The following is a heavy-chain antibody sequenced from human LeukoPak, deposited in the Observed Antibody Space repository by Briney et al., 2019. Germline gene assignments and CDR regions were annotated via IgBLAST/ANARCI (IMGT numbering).Heavy chain of an antibody. CDR3: GRGAYSNYYLGWFDP. CDR2: IYYSGST. J-gene: IGHJ5*02. Sequence: PSETLSLTCTVSGGSISSSSYYWGWIRQPPGKGLEWIGSIYYSGSTYYNPSLKSRVTISVDTSKNQFSLKLSSVTAADTAVYYCGRGAYSNYYLGWFDPWGQGTLVTVSS. CDR1: GGSISSSSYY. D-gene: IGHD4-11*01. V-gene: IGHV4-39*07.